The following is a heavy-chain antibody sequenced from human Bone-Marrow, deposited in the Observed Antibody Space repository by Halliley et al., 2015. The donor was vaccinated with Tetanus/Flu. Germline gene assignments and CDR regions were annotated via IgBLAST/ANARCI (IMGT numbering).Heavy chain of an antibody. Sequence: SLRLSCAASGFIFGTYAIHWVRQAPGKGLEWVAVMSSDGSNKYYADSVKGRFTISRDNSKNTLYPQMNSLRPEDTAVYYCARDTRGYSYGEAFDIWGRGTVVTVSS. J-gene: IGHJ3*02. CDR3: ARDTRGYSYGEAFDI. V-gene: IGHV3-30-3*01. CDR2: MSSDGSNK. D-gene: IGHD5-12*01. CDR1: GFIFGTYA.